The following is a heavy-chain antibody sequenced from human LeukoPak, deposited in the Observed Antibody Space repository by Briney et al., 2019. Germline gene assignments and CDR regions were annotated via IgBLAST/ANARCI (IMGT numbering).Heavy chain of an antibody. J-gene: IGHJ4*02. V-gene: IGHV5-51*01. D-gene: IGHD3-9*01. CDR3: ARARSDILTGHPFDY. Sequence: GESLKISCKISGYILTNNWIGWVRQVPGKGLEWMGLIYPGNSDTKYSPSFQGQVTFSVDKSISTAYLHWSSLKASDTAVYYCARARSDILTGHPFDYWGQGTLVTVSS. CDR1: GYILTNNW. CDR2: IYPGNSDT.